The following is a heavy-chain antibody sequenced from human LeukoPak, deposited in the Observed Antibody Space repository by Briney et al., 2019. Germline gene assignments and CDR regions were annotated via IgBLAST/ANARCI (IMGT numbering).Heavy chain of an antibody. CDR2: IWSDGR. D-gene: IGHD2/OR15-2a*01. V-gene: IGHV3-33*03. J-gene: IGHJ4*02. CDR3: AKDYYPHLTIPNSFAGEY. CDR1: GFTFSNYG. Sequence: GRSLRLSCTASGFTFSNYGIHWVRRAPGKGLEWVAVIWSDGRSADSVKGRFTISRDNSKNTVHLQMTGPRVEDTAVYYCAKDYYPHLTIPNSFAGEYWGQGTLVTVSS.